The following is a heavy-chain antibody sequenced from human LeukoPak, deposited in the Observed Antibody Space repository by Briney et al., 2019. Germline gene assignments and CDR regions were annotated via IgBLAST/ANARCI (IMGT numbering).Heavy chain of an antibody. CDR1: GFTFSSYW. V-gene: IGHV3-7*01. Sequence: GGSLRLSCAASGFTFSSYWMSWVRQAPGKGLEWVANIKQDGSEKYYVDSEKGRFTISRDNAKNSLYLQMNSLRAEETAVYYCAEEAPAYYYGMDVWGQGTTVTVS. CDR3: AEEAPAYYYGMDV. J-gene: IGHJ6*02. CDR2: IKQDGSEK.